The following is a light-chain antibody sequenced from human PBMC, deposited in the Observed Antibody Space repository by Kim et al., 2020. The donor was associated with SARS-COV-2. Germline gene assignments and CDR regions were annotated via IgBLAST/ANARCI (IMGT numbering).Light chain of an antibody. CDR1: QVVCVSY. V-gene: IGKV3-20*01. CDR3: QKYGSSPTWT. J-gene: IGKJ1*01. Sequence: GERATPPCRASQVVCVSYSSSDHQKPGQAPRGLIYGASSRATGIPDRCSGSVSGTDFSLTISRLGPEDSAVYYCQKYGSSPTWTFGQGTKVDI. CDR2: GAS.